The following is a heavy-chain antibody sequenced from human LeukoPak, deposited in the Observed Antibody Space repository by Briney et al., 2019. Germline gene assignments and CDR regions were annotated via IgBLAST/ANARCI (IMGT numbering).Heavy chain of an antibody. CDR3: ARDFAGDRDY. D-gene: IGHD4-17*01. Sequence: GGSLRLSCAASGFIFSNYAMTWVRQAPGKGLVWVARINPNGITTTYTDSVKGRFTISRDNAKNTLYLQMNSLRVEDTAVYYCARDFAGDRDYWGQGTLATVSS. CDR2: INPNGITT. CDR1: GFIFSNYA. J-gene: IGHJ4*02. V-gene: IGHV3-74*01.